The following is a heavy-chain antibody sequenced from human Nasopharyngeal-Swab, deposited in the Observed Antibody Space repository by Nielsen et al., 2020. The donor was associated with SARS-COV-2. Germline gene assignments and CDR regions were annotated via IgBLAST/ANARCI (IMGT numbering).Heavy chain of an antibody. J-gene: IGHJ4*02. CDR2: INHSGST. CDR3: ARGFSTKNYWGSAQYYFDY. D-gene: IGHD7-27*01. CDR1: GGSFSGYY. V-gene: IGHV4-34*01. Sequence: SETLSLTCAPYGGSFSGYYWSGIRQPPGKGLEWIGEINHSGSTNYNPSLKSRVTISVDTSKNQFSLKLSSVTAADTAVYYCARGFSTKNYWGSAQYYFDYWGQGTLVTVSS.